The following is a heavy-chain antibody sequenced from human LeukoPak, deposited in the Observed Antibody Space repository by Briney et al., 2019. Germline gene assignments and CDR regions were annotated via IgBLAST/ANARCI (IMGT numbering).Heavy chain of an antibody. Sequence: KPSETLSLTCTVSGGSISSSSYYWGWIRQPPGKGLEWIGSIYYSGSTYYNPSLKSRVTISVDTSKNQFSLKLSSVTAADTAVYYCARGFRDASAMVNYWGQGTLVTVSS. D-gene: IGHD5-18*01. V-gene: IGHV4-39*01. J-gene: IGHJ4*02. CDR2: IYYSGST. CDR3: ARGFRDASAMVNY. CDR1: GGSISSSSYY.